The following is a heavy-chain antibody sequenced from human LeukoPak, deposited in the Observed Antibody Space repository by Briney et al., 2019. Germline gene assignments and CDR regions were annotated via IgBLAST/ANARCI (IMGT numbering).Heavy chain of an antibody. D-gene: IGHD3-10*01. J-gene: IGHJ4*02. V-gene: IGHV3-30-3*01. CDR1: GFNFGNYA. CDR3: ARDSTYYYESGSSGPHYFDN. CDR2: IPSGGFYE. Sequence: GGSLRLSCAASGFNFGNYAVHWVRQAPGKGLEWVSLIPSGGFYEYYADSVKGRFTISRDDSGNTLYLQLNSLRPEDTAVYYCARDSTYYYESGSSGPHYFDNWGQGTLVTVSS.